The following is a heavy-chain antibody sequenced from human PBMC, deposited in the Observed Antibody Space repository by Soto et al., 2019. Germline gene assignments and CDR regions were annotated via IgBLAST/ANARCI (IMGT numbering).Heavy chain of an antibody. V-gene: IGHV3-23*01. Sequence: LRLSCAASEFTFSSYPMSWVRQAPGKGLEWVSAITGSGGFTNYADSVKGRFTISRDNSKNTLFLQMNSLRAEDTAVYYCAKARDTVTAYDVYDMWGQGTMVTVSS. CDR1: EFTFSSYP. CDR2: ITGSGGFT. J-gene: IGHJ3*02. D-gene: IGHD2-21*02. CDR3: AKARDTVTAYDVYDM.